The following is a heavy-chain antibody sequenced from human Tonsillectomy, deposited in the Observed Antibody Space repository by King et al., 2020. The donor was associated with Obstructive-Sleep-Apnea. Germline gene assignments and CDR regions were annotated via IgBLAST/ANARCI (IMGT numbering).Heavy chain of an antibody. CDR2: IWYDGRNK. V-gene: IGHV3-33*01. D-gene: IGHD3-10*01. CDR3: AGTYCYGSGGLDY. J-gene: IGHJ4*02. Sequence: VQLVESGGGVVQPGRSLRLSCAASGFTFSNYGMHWVRQAPGKGLEWVAVIWYDGRNKYYADSVKGRFTISRDNSKNTLYLQINSLRAEDTAVYYCAGTYCYGSGGLDYWGQGTLVTVSS. CDR1: GFTFSNYG.